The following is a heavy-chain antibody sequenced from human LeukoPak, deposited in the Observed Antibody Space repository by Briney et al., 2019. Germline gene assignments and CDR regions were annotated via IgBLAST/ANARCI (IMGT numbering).Heavy chain of an antibody. D-gene: IGHD3-10*01. CDR2: ISGSGGST. J-gene: IGHJ4*02. CDR3: AKDRLLWFGELFCYFDY. CDR1: GFTFSSYA. Sequence: GGSLRLSCAASGFTFSSYAMSWVRQAPGKGLEWVSAISGSGGSTYYADSVKGRFTISRDNSKNTLYLQMNSQRAEDTAVYYCAKDRLLWFGELFCYFDYWGQGTLVTVSS. V-gene: IGHV3-23*01.